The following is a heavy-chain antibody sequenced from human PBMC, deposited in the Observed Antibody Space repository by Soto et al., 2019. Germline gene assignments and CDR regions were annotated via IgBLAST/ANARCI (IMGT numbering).Heavy chain of an antibody. D-gene: IGHD6-19*01. V-gene: IGHV4-59*01. CDR1: GGSIEDYY. CDR3: ARGDRSGWYAFFDY. CDR2: IYHSGST. J-gene: IGHJ4*02. Sequence: PSETLCLTYTVSGGSIEDYYWSWIRQSPGKGLEWIGYIYHSGSTNYSPSLKSRVTILIDTSNSQFSLKLNSMSAADTAVYYCARGDRSGWYAFFDYWGQGALVTVSS.